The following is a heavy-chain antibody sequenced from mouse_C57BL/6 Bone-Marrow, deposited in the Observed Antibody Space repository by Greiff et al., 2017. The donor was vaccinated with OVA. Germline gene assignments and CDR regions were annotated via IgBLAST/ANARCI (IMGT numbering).Heavy chain of an antibody. J-gene: IGHJ3*01. CDR3: ARHGGYPSFAY. CDR1: GFTFSSYT. CDR2: ISGGGGNT. Sequence: EVMLVESGGGLVKPGGSLKLSCAASGFTFSSYTMSWVRQTPEKRLEWVATISGGGGNTYYPDSVKGRFTISRDNAKNTLYLQMSSLRSEDTALYYCARHGGYPSFAYWGQGTLVTVSA. V-gene: IGHV5-9*01. D-gene: IGHD2-2*01.